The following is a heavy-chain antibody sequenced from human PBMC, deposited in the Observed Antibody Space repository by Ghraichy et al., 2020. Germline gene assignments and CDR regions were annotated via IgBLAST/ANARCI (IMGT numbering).Heavy chain of an antibody. D-gene: IGHD6-19*01. V-gene: IGHV4-59*01. CDR2: IYNSGST. Sequence: SETLSLTCTVSGDSISNYYLSWIRQPPGKGLEWIGNIYNSGSTNYNPSLKSRLTISADTSKNQFSLRLTSATAADTAVYYCGIGSGWTTDLWGQGTLVTVS. J-gene: IGHJ5*02. CDR3: GIGSGWTTDL. CDR1: GDSISNYY.